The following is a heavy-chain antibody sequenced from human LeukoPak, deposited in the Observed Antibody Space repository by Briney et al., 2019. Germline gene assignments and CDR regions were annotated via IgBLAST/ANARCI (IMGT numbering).Heavy chain of an antibody. CDR3: ARSDFWRETLVDV. J-gene: IGHJ6*04. D-gene: IGHD3-3*01. V-gene: IGHV3-66*02. Sequence: GGSLRLSCAASGFTVSSNYMSWVRQAPGKGLEWVSVIYSGCSTYYADSVKGRFTISRDDSKNTLYLQMNSLRAEDTAVYYCARSDFWRETLVDVWGKGTTVTVSS. CDR2: IYSGCST. CDR1: GFTVSSNY.